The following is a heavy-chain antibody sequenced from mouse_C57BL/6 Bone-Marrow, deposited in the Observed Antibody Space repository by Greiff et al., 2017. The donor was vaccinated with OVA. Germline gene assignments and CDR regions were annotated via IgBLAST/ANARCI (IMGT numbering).Heavy chain of an antibody. V-gene: IGHV1-26*01. J-gene: IGHJ4*01. D-gene: IGHD2-4*01. CDR2: INPNNGGT. CDR1: GYTFTDYY. CDR3: ARPLYYDYDNYAMDY. Sequence: VQLQQSGPELVKPGASVKISCKASGYTFTDYYMNWVKQSHGKSLEWIGDINPNNGGTSYNQKFKGKATLTVDKSSSTAYMELRSLTSEDSAVYYCARPLYYDYDNYAMDYWGQGTSVTVSS.